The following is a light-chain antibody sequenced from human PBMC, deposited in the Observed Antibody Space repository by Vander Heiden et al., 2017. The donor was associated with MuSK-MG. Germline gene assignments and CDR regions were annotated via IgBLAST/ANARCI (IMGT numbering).Light chain of an antibody. J-gene: IGKJ1*01. CDR2: LGS. CDR3: MQALQTPST. V-gene: IGKV2-28*01. Sequence: DNVMTQSPLSLPVTPGEPASISCRSSQSLLHSNGYNYLDWYLQKPGQSPQLLIYLGSNRASGVPDRFSGSGSGTDFTLKISRVEAEDVGVYYCMQALQTPSTFGPGTKVEIK. CDR1: QSLLHSNGYNY.